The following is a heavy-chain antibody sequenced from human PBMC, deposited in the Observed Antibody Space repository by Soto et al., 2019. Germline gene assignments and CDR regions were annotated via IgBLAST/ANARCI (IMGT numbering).Heavy chain of an antibody. D-gene: IGHD3-3*01. J-gene: IGHJ4*02. Sequence: GGSLRLSCAASGFSFSRYGIHWVRQAPGKGLEWVSAIGSSGSTYYADSVKGRFTISRDTPKKTLYLQMNSLRVEDTAKYYCAKGFRSLEWYSLAPFDYWGQGTPVTVSS. CDR3: AKGFRSLEWYSLAPFDY. V-gene: IGHV3-23*01. CDR1: GFSFSRYG. CDR2: IGSSGST.